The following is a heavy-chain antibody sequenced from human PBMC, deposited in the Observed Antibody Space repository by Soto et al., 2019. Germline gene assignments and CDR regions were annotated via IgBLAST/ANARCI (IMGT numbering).Heavy chain of an antibody. V-gene: IGHV1-69*01. CDR3: AVQYCSGGSCFSYYYYYGMDV. CDR2: IIPIFGTA. CDR1: GGTFSSYA. Sequence: QVQLVQSGAEVKKPGSSVKVSCKASGGTFSSYAISWVRQAPGQGLEWMGGIIPIFGTANYAQKFQGRVTITADESTSTDYMELSSLRSEDTAVYYCAVQYCSGGSCFSYYYYYGMDVWGQGTTVTVSS. J-gene: IGHJ6*02. D-gene: IGHD2-15*01.